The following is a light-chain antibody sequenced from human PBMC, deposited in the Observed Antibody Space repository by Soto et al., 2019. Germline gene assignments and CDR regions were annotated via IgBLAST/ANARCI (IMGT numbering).Light chain of an antibody. J-gene: IGKJ1*01. CDR2: GAF. Sequence: EIVLTQSPGTLSLSPGERATLSCRASQSLSNNLAWYQQKPGQAPSLLIYGAFTRATGVPARFSGAGSGTEFTLTISSLQSEDFALYYCQQYNDWPLTFGQGTKVEI. V-gene: IGKV3-15*01. CDR1: QSLSNN. CDR3: QQYNDWPLT.